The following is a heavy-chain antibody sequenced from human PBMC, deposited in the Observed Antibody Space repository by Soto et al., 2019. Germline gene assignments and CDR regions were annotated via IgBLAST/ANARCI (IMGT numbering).Heavy chain of an antibody. Sequence: ASVKVSCKASGYTFTRYTMNWVRQAPGQRLEWMGWINPDNGNTKSSQKFQDRVIITRDTSASTAYMDLSSLRSEDSAVYYCARGIATGQLDPWGQGTLVTVSS. CDR3: ARGIATGQLDP. D-gene: IGHD2-15*01. CDR2: INPDNGNT. V-gene: IGHV1-3*01. J-gene: IGHJ5*02. CDR1: GYTFTRYT.